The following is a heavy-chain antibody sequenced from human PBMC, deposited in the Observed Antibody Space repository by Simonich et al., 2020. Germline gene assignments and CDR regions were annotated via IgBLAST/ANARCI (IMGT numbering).Heavy chain of an antibody. Sequence: QVQLQESGPGLVKPSETLSLTCAVSGYSISSGYYWCWIRQPPGMGLEGIGSFYHSRVTNSNPSLNSRVTISVDTSKNQFSLKLSSVTAADTAVYYCARATRIAAAGYFDYWGQGTLVTVSS. CDR1: GYSISSGYY. CDR2: FYHSRVT. D-gene: IGHD6-13*01. CDR3: ARATRIAAAGYFDY. V-gene: IGHV4-38-2*01. J-gene: IGHJ4*02.